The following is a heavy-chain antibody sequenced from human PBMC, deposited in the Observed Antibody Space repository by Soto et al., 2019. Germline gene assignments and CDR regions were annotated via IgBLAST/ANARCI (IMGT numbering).Heavy chain of an antibody. CDR1: GGSISSYY. V-gene: IGHV4-59*08. CDR2: IYYSGST. Sequence: SETLSLTCTVSGGSISSYYWSWIRQPPGMGLEWIGYIYYSGSTNYNPSLKSRVTISVDTSKNQFSLKLSSVTAADTAVYYCARQDYGDYESAFDIWGQGTTVTVSS. J-gene: IGHJ3*02. CDR3: ARQDYGDYESAFDI. D-gene: IGHD4-17*01.